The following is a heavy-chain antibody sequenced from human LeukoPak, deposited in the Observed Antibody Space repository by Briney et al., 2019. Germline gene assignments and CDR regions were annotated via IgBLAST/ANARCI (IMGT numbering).Heavy chain of an antibody. D-gene: IGHD6-13*01. V-gene: IGHV3-23*01. J-gene: IGHJ3*02. Sequence: PGGSLRLSCAASGFTFSSHGMNWVRQAPGKGLEWVSGISPSGGITYYTDSVKGRFTISRDESKNTLYLQMNSLRAEDTAVYYCAAAGASNGGAFDIWGQGTMVTVSS. CDR2: ISPSGGIT. CDR1: GFTFSSHG. CDR3: AAAGASNGGAFDI.